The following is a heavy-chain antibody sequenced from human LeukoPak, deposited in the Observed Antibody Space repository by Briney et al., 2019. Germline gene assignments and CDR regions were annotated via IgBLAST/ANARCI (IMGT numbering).Heavy chain of an antibody. Sequence: NPSETLSLTCIVSGGSITNSDYYWGWIRQPPGKGLEWIGSIYYNGNTYYNPSLKSRLTISVDTSKNQFSLKLTSATAADTAVYYCARGGDSGSFAATSRCWFDPWGRGTLVTVSS. J-gene: IGHJ5*02. CDR2: IYYNGNT. D-gene: IGHD1-26*01. V-gene: IGHV4-39*07. CDR1: GGSITNSDYY. CDR3: ARGGDSGSFAATSRCWFDP.